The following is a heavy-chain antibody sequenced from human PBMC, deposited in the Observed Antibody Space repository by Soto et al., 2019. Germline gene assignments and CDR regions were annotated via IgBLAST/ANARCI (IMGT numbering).Heavy chain of an antibody. CDR2: ISYDGSNK. CDR1: GFTFSSYG. Sequence: GGSLRLSCAASGFTFSSYGMHWVRQAPGKGLEWVAVISYDGSNKYYADSVKGRFTISRDNSKNTLYLQMNSLRAEDTAVYYCAKELAGKDGVVVVADYYYYGMDVWGQGTTVTVSS. V-gene: IGHV3-30*18. D-gene: IGHD2-15*01. J-gene: IGHJ6*02. CDR3: AKELAGKDGVVVVADYYYYGMDV.